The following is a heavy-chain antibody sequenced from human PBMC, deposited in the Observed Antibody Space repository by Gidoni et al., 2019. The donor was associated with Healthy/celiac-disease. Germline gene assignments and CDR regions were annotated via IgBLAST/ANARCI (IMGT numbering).Heavy chain of an antibody. CDR1: GFTFSSYG. CDR3: ARDLATVVTNWYFDL. Sequence: QVQLVESGGGVVQPGRSRRLSCAASGFTFSSYGMHWVRQAQGKGLGWVAVIWYDGSNKYYAHSVKGRFTISRDNSKNTLYLQMNSLRAEDTAVYYCARDLATVVTNWYFDLWGRGTLVTVSS. V-gene: IGHV3-33*01. CDR2: IWYDGSNK. D-gene: IGHD4-17*01. J-gene: IGHJ2*01.